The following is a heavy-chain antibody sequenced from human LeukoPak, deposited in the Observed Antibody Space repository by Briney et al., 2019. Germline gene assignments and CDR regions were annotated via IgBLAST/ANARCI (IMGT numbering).Heavy chain of an antibody. CDR2: IRYDGSNK. V-gene: IGHV3-30*02. Sequence: GGSLRLSCVASGFNFNNYDLHWVRQAPGKGLEWVAFIRYDGSNKYYADSVKGRFTISRDNSKNTLYLQMNSLRAEDTAVYYCAKDGEQKWPPDAFDIWGQGTMVTVSS. CDR3: AKDGEQKWPPDAFDI. D-gene: IGHD1/OR15-1a*01. CDR1: GFNFNNYD. J-gene: IGHJ3*02.